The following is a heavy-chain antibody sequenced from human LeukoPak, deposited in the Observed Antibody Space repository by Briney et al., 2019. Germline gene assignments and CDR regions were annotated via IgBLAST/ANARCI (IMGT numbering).Heavy chain of an antibody. Sequence: PSQTLSLTCNVSGVSVSDGRYYWTWIRQHPGKGLEWIGYKYYSVSAKYNPSLKSRLTISIDTSKNQFSLRLSSVTAADTATYYCATPYCSGISCLDVFNMWGQGTRVTVSS. D-gene: IGHD2-2*01. CDR2: KYYSVSA. J-gene: IGHJ3*02. CDR3: ATPYCSGISCLDVFNM. V-gene: IGHV4-31*03. CDR1: GVSVSDGRYY.